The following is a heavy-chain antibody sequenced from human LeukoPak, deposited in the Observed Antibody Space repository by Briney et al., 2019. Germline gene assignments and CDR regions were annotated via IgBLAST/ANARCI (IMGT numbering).Heavy chain of an antibody. D-gene: IGHD3-3*01. Sequence: SETLSLTCTVSGYSISSGYYWGWIRPPPGKGLEWIGSIYHSGSTYYNPSLKSRVTISVDTSKNQFSLKLSSVTAADTAVYYCARGLLTRITIFGVVMNPPDYWGQGTLVTVSS. V-gene: IGHV4-38-2*02. CDR2: IYHSGST. J-gene: IGHJ4*02. CDR3: ARGLLTRITIFGVVMNPPDY. CDR1: GYSISSGYY.